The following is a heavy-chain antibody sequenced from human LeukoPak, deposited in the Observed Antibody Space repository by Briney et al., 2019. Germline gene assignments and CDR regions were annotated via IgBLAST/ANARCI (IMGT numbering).Heavy chain of an antibody. Sequence: SETLSLTCTVSGGSIRSSYYYWGWIRQPPGKGLEWIGSIYDSGSTYYNPSLKSRVTISVDTSKNQFSLKLNSVTAADTAVYYCAKGAAARLEWGQGTLVTVSS. CDR3: AKGAAARLE. J-gene: IGHJ4*02. D-gene: IGHD6-13*01. CDR1: GGSIRSSYYY. V-gene: IGHV4-39*07. CDR2: IYDSGST.